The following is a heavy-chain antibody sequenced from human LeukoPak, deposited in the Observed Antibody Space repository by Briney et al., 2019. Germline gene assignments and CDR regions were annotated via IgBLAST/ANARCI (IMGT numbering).Heavy chain of an antibody. J-gene: IGHJ4*02. CDR3: AKGGLPVTPPTSPDY. Sequence: GGSLRLSCAASGFTFSSCAMSWVRQAPGKGLEWVSAISGSGGITYYADSVKGRFTISRDNSENTLYLQMNSLRAEDTAEYYCAKGGLPVTPPTSPDYWGQGTLVTVSS. CDR1: GFTFSSCA. V-gene: IGHV3-23*01. D-gene: IGHD4-11*01. CDR2: ISGSGGIT.